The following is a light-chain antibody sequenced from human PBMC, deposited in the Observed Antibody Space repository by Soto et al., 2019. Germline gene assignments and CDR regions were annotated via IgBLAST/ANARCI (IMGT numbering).Light chain of an antibody. V-gene: IGLV2-8*01. CDR1: SSDVGRYNY. Sequence: QSALTQPPSASGSPGQSVTISGTGTSSDVGRYNYVSWYQQHPGKAPKLMIYEVSKRPSAVPDRFSGSKSGNTASLTVSGLQAEDEADYYCSSYAGSNNYVVFGGGTKLTVL. J-gene: IGLJ2*01. CDR2: EVS. CDR3: SSYAGSNNYVV.